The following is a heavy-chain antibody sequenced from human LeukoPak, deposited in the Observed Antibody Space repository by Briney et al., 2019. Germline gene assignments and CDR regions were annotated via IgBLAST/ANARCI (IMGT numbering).Heavy chain of an antibody. J-gene: IGHJ4*02. CDR2: ISGSGGST. CDR3: AKDGYDSSGHDIAFDY. CDR1: GFTFSSYA. D-gene: IGHD3-22*01. Sequence: GGSLRLFCAASGFTFSSYAMRWVRQAPGKGLEWVSAISGSGGSTYYADSVKGRFTISRDNSKNTLYLQMNSLRAEDTAVYYCAKDGYDSSGHDIAFDYWGQGTLVTVSS. V-gene: IGHV3-23*01.